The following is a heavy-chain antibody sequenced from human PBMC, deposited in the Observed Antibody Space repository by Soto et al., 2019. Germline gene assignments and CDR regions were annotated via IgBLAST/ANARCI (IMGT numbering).Heavy chain of an antibody. Sequence: QLHLQESGPGLVKPSETLSLDCIVTGDSIGGSRYFWGWIRQPPGKGLEWIGTIADDGRNFYNPSLPTRXXXPXYKSKNQFSVTLISVTATDTAMYYCASHADTPLIKTPLGFDICGQGTMVTVSS. CDR2: IADDGRN. CDR3: ASHADTPLIKTPLGFDI. J-gene: IGHJ3*02. V-gene: IGHV4-39*01. CDR1: GDSIGGSRYF. D-gene: IGHD5-18*01.